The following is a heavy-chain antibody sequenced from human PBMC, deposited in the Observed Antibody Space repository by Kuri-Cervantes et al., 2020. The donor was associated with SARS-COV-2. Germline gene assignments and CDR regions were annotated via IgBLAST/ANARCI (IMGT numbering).Heavy chain of an antibody. Sequence: SETLSLTCAFYGESFSGYYWNWIRQSPGKGLEWIGEVNHRGSTNYNPSLKSRVTISVDTSSKQFSLHLGSVTAADTAVYYCARLVVGSSPYRGNYMDVWGKGTTVTVSS. CDR3: ARLVVGSSPYRGNYMDV. CDR2: VNHRGST. D-gene: IGHD3-22*01. V-gene: IGHV4-34*01. CDR1: GESFSGYY. J-gene: IGHJ6*03.